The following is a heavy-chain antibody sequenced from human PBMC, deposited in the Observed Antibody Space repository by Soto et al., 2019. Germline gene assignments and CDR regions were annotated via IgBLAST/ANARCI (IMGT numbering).Heavy chain of an antibody. CDR1: GGSISSYY. CDR2: IYYSGST. J-gene: IGHJ4*02. Sequence: SETLSLTCTVSGGSISSYYWSWIRQPPGKGLEWIGYIYYSGSTNYNPSLKSRVTISVDTSKNQFSLKLSSVTAADTAVYYCARDSWADSSGWYGYYFDYWGQGTLVTVSS. D-gene: IGHD6-19*01. V-gene: IGHV4-59*12. CDR3: ARDSWADSSGWYGYYFDY.